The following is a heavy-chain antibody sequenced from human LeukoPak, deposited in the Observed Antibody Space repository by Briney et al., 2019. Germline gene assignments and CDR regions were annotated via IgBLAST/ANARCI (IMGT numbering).Heavy chain of an antibody. J-gene: IGHJ4*02. Sequence: GGSLRLSCAASGFTFSSYWMGWVRQAPGKRLEWVANMNIDGSEKYYADSVKGRFTISRDNSKNTLYLQMNSLRAEDTAVYYCARDLYSGSYFDYWGQGTLVTVSS. CDR2: MNIDGSEK. CDR1: GFTFSSYW. D-gene: IGHD1-26*01. V-gene: IGHV3-7*01. CDR3: ARDLYSGSYFDY.